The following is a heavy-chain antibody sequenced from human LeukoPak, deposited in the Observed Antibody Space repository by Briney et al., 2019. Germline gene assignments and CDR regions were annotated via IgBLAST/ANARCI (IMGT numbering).Heavy chain of an antibody. CDR1: GYTFTSYG. V-gene: IGHV1-18*01. J-gene: IGHJ1*01. Sequence: GASVKVSCKASGYTFTSYGISWVRQAPGQPLEWMGWISAYNGNTNYAQKLQGRVTMTTDTSTSTAYMELRSLRSDDTAVYYCARESYDSSGYQKYFQHWGQGTLVTVSS. D-gene: IGHD3-22*01. CDR2: ISAYNGNT. CDR3: ARESYDSSGYQKYFQH.